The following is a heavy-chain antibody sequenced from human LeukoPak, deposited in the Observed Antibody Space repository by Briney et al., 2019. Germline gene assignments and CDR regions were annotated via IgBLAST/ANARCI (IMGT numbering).Heavy chain of an antibody. Sequence: PSETLSLTCAAYGGSFSGYYWSWIRQPPGKGQEWIGEINHSGSTNYNPSLKSRVTISVDTSKNQFSLKLSSVTAADTAVYYCARGSSIFGVVLLWGQGTLVTVSS. J-gene: IGHJ4*02. V-gene: IGHV4-34*01. CDR1: GGSFSGYY. CDR2: INHSGST. CDR3: ARGSSIFGVVLL. D-gene: IGHD3-3*01.